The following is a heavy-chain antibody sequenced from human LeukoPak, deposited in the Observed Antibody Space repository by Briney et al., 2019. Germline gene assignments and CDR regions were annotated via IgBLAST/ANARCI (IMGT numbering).Heavy chain of an antibody. Sequence: PSETLSLTCTVSGGSIINYYWSWIRQPAGTGLEWVGRIYVTGSTIYNPSLQSRLSMSVDTSETQFSLRLTSVTAADTAVYYCARLKYYDSTGYSPGYYMDVWGKGITVTVSS. CDR3: ARLKYYDSTGYSPGYYMDV. V-gene: IGHV4-4*07. CDR2: IYVTGST. CDR1: GGSIINYY. D-gene: IGHD3-22*01. J-gene: IGHJ6*03.